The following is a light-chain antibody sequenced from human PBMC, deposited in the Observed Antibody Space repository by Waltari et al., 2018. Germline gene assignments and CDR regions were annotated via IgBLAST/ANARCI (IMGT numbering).Light chain of an antibody. Sequence: SYELTQPPSLSVSPGQTASITCPGDKLGDKYACWYKQKPGKSPVLLIYQDCSRHSGIPGRFPGSNSGNTSTLTISGTQAMDDADYYCQAWDSSNNVVFGGGTKLTVL. J-gene: IGLJ2*01. CDR2: QDC. CDR3: QAWDSSNNVV. V-gene: IGLV3-1*01. CDR1: KLGDKY.